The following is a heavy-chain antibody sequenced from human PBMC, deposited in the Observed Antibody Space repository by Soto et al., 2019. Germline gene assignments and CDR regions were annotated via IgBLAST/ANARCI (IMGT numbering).Heavy chain of an antibody. V-gene: IGHV4-38-2*02. Sequence: GWIRPPPGTGLERIATNYHTGLTYYNPSLKSRVTISVDTSENQFSLKLRSVTAADTAVYYCTTALGPPWEYYDSSGYYLFDYWGQGTLVTVSS. D-gene: IGHD3-22*01. J-gene: IGHJ4*02. CDR2: NYHTGLT. CDR3: TTALGPPWEYYDSSGYYLFDY.